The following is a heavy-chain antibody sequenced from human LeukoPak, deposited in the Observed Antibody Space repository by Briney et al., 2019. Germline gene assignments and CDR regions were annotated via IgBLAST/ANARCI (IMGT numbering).Heavy chain of an antibody. CDR2: MNPKSGGT. CDR1: GYTFTSYG. D-gene: IGHD3-9*01. Sequence: GASVKASCKASGYTFTSYGISWVRQAPGQGLEWMGWMNPKSGGTNYAQKFEARVTMNRDTSISTAYMELSRLRFDDTAVYYCARSPDILTGEKFDYWGQGTLVTVSS. J-gene: IGHJ4*02. V-gene: IGHV1-2*02. CDR3: ARSPDILTGEKFDY.